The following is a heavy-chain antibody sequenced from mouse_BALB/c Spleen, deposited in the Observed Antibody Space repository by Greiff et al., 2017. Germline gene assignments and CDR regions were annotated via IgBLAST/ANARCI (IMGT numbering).Heavy chain of an antibody. CDR1: GFSLSTSGMG. Sequence: QVTLKVSGPGILQPSQTLSLTCSFSGFSLSTSGMGVSWIRQPSGKGLEWLAHIYWDDDKRYNPSLKSRLTISKDTSRNQVFLKITSVDTADTATYYCARYGNYEGYYAMDYWGQGTSVTVAS. V-gene: IGHV8-12*01. CDR3: ARYGNYEGYYAMDY. J-gene: IGHJ4*01. CDR2: IYWDDDK. D-gene: IGHD2-1*01.